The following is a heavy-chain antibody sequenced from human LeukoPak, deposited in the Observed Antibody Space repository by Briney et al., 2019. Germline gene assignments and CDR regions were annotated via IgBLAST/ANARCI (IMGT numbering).Heavy chain of an antibody. Sequence: SVKASCKASGGTFNSYAISWVRQAPGQGLEWMGGIIPIFGTANYAQKFQGRVTITADESTSTAYMELSSLRYEDTAVYYCARGEMATIRMGLYYYGMDVWGQGTTVTVSS. J-gene: IGHJ6*02. CDR3: ARGEMATIRMGLYYYGMDV. CDR2: IIPIFGTA. CDR1: GGTFNSYA. D-gene: IGHD5-24*01. V-gene: IGHV1-69*13.